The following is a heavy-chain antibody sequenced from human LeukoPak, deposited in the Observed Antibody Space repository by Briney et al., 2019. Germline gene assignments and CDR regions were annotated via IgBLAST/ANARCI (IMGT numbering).Heavy chain of an antibody. CDR1: GYRFTSYW. V-gene: IGHV5-51*01. CDR2: IYPGDSHT. CDR3: ARQYLAYSSSTNWFDP. J-gene: IGHJ5*02. Sequence: GESLKISCKGSGYRFTSYWIAWVRQMPGKGLEWMGIIYPGDSHTRYSPSFQGQVTISADKSINTAYLQWSSLKASDTAMYYCARQYLAYSSSTNWFDPWGQGTLVTVSS. D-gene: IGHD2-2*01.